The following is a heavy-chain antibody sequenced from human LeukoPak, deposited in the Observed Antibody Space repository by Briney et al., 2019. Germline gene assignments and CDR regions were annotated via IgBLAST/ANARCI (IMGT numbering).Heavy chain of an antibody. D-gene: IGHD5-12*01. CDR2: INHSGST. CDR3: ARGPKWLRGSRYYYYHGMDV. CDR1: GGSFSGYY. V-gene: IGHV4-34*01. Sequence: SETLSLTCAVYGGSFSGYYWSWIRQPPGKGLEWIGEINHSGSTNYNPSLKSRVTISVDTSKNQFSLKLSSVTAADTAVYYCARGPKWLRGSRYYYYHGMDVWGQGTTVTVSS. J-gene: IGHJ6*02.